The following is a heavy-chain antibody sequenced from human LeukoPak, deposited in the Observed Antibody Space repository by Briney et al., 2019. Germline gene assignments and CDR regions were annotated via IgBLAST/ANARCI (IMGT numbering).Heavy chain of an antibody. Sequence: GRSLRLSSAVSGFTFSHYGMHCVRQAPGKVLEWVAVIWHDGSHKYYADSVKDRFTISRDDSKNTLYLQMNSLRAEDTAVYYCARDDILTGYTIDYWGQGTLVTVSS. CDR2: IWHDGSHK. CDR1: GFTFSHYG. J-gene: IGHJ4*02. V-gene: IGHV3-33*01. D-gene: IGHD3-9*01. CDR3: ARDDILTGYTIDY.